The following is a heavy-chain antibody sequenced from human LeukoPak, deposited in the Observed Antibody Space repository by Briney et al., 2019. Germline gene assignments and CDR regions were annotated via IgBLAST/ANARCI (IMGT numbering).Heavy chain of an antibody. Sequence: SQTLSLTCTVSGGSISRGGYYWSWIRQHPGKGLEWIGYIYYSGSTYYNPSLKSRVTISVDTSKNQFSLKLSSVTAADTAVYYCARGLIAARPFDYWGQGTLVTVSS. CDR2: IYYSGST. CDR3: ARGLIAARPFDY. CDR1: GGSISRGGYY. V-gene: IGHV4-31*03. J-gene: IGHJ4*02. D-gene: IGHD6-6*01.